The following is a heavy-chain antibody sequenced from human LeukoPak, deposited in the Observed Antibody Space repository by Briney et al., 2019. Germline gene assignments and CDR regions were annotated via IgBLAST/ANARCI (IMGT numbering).Heavy chain of an antibody. CDR2: SRIGVTT. J-gene: IGHJ4*02. Sequence: GGSLRLSCAVSGFTLNGNAMCWVRQAPGKGLEWVSASRIGVTTYYADSVEGRFTISRDTSKNTLYLQMNTLRPEDTAVYYCAKEDVPNLQWGEGPLVTVSS. CDR3: AKEDVPNLQ. D-gene: IGHD2-2*01. CDR1: GFTLNGNA. V-gene: IGHV3-23*01.